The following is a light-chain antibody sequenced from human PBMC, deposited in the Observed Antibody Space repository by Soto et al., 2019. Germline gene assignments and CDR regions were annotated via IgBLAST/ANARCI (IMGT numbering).Light chain of an antibody. Sequence: EIVMTQSPATLSVSPRERATLACRASQSVSSNLAWYQHKPGQAPRLLISGASTRATGIPARLSGSGSGTEFTLTISSLQSEDFAVYYCQQYNNWPITFGQGKRLEIK. J-gene: IGKJ5*01. CDR3: QQYNNWPIT. CDR2: GAS. V-gene: IGKV3-15*01. CDR1: QSVSSN.